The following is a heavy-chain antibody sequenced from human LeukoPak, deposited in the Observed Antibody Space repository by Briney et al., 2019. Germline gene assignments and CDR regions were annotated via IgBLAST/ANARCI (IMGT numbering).Heavy chain of an antibody. CDR3: VSDILTGYWNFDY. CDR1: GYTFTSYD. J-gene: IGHJ4*02. V-gene: IGHV1-8*01. Sequence: ASVKVSCKASGYTFTSYDINWVRQATGQGLEWMGWMNPNSGNTGYAQKFQGRVTMTRNTSISTAYMELSSLRSEDTAVYYCVSDILTGYWNFDYWGQGTLVTVSS. D-gene: IGHD3-9*01. CDR2: MNPNSGNT.